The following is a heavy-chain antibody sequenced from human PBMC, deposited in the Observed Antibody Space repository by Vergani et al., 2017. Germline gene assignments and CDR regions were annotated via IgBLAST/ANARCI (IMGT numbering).Heavy chain of an antibody. J-gene: IGHJ5*02. Sequence: QVQLVESGGGVVQPGRSLRLSCAASGFTFSSYGMHWVRQAPGKGLEWVAVIWYDGSNKYYADSVKGRFTISRDNSKKTLYLQMNSLRAEDTAVYYCARGVCSSTSCYAGDWFDPWGQGTLVTVSS. V-gene: IGHV3-33*01. CDR2: IWYDGSNK. CDR1: GFTFSSYG. D-gene: IGHD2-2*01. CDR3: ARGVCSSTSCYAGDWFDP.